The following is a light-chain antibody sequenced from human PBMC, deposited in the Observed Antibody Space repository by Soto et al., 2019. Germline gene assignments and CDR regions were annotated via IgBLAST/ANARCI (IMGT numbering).Light chain of an antibody. CDR3: QQYYSTPPYT. V-gene: IGKV4-1*01. Sequence: DIVMTQSPDSLAVSLGERATINCKSSQSVLYSSNNKNYLAWYQQKPGQPPKLLIYWASTRESGVPDRFSGRGSGTDFPLTISSLQAEDVAVYYCQQYYSTPPYTFGQGTKLEIK. CDR2: WAS. J-gene: IGKJ2*01. CDR1: QSVLYSSNNKNY.